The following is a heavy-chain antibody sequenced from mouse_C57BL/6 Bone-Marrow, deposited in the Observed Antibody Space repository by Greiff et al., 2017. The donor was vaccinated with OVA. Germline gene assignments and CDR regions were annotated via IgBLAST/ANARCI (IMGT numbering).Heavy chain of an antibody. CDR2: IDPENGDT. Sequence: EVQLQQSGAELVRPGASVKLSCTASGFNIKDDYMHWVKQRPEQGLEWIGWIDPENGDTEYASQFQGKATLTADTSSNTAYLQLSSLTSEDTAVYYCTTRGLYYGSSRYFDVWGTGTTVTVSS. J-gene: IGHJ1*03. D-gene: IGHD1-1*01. CDR1: GFNIKDDY. V-gene: IGHV14-4*01. CDR3: TTRGLYYGSSRYFDV.